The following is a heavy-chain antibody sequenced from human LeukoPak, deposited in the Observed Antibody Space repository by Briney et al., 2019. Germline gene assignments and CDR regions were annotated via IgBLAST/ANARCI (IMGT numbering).Heavy chain of an antibody. V-gene: IGHV5-51*01. CDR2: IYPDDSDT. CDR3: ARRCVGSCYDY. Sequence: GESLKISCKGSGYRFTSYWIGWVRQMPGKGLEWMGIIYPDDSDTRYSPSFQGQVTISADKSIGTAYLQWSSLQASDTAMYYCARRCVGSCYDYWGRGTLLTVSS. D-gene: IGHD2-15*01. J-gene: IGHJ4*02. CDR1: GYRFTSYW.